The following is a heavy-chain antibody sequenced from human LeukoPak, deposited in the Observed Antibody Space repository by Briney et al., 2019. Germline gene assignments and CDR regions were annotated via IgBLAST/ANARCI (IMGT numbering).Heavy chain of an antibody. CDR1: GYTFTGYY. J-gene: IGHJ6*02. Sequence: ASVKVSCKASGYTFTGYYMHWVRQAPGQGLEWMGWINPNSGGTNYAQKFQGRVTMTRDTSISTAYMELSRLRSDDTAVYYCARDRGWQGGYYYGMDVWGQGTTVTVSS. CDR2: INPNSGGT. V-gene: IGHV1-2*02. D-gene: IGHD3-10*01. CDR3: ARDRGWQGGYYYGMDV.